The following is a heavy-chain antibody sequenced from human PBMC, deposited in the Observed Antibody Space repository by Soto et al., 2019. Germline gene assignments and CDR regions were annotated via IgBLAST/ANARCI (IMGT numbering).Heavy chain of an antibody. CDR2: ISAYSGNR. CDR3: ARVVTAGAYGDYGKYYFDY. Sequence: QVQLVQSGAEVKKPGASVKVSCKASGYTFAYYEITWVRQAPGQGLEWMGWISAYSGNRNYAQKLQGRLTMTTDTSTNTASMELRSLTSDDTAVYYCARVVTAGAYGDYGKYYFDYWGHGTLVTVSS. D-gene: IGHD4-17*01. V-gene: IGHV1-18*04. J-gene: IGHJ4*01. CDR1: GYTFAYYE.